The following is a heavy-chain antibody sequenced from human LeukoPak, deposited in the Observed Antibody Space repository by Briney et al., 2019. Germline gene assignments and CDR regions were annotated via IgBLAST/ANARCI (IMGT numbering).Heavy chain of an antibody. D-gene: IGHD3-10*01. CDR1: GFTFDDYA. Sequence: GGSLRLSCAASGFTFDDYAMHWVRQAPGKGLEWVSGISWNSGSIGYADSVKGRFTISRDNAKNSLYLQMNSLRAEDTAVYYCARDLASYGSGSYYPPWGQGTLVTVSS. J-gene: IGHJ5*02. CDR2: ISWNSGSI. CDR3: ARDLASYGSGSYYPP. V-gene: IGHV3-9*01.